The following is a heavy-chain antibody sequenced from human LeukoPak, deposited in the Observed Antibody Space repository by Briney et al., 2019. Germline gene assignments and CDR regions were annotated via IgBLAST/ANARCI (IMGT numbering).Heavy chain of an antibody. CDR2: IIPILGIA. J-gene: IGHJ4*02. CDR3: AREGDSGSYCGY. CDR1: GGTLSSYA. V-gene: IGHV1-69*04. Sequence: SVKVSCKASGGTLSSYAISWVRQAPGQGLEWMGRIIPILGIANYAQKFQGRVTITADKSTSTAYMELSRLRSEDTAVYYCAREGDSGSYCGYWGQGTLVTVSS. D-gene: IGHD1-26*01.